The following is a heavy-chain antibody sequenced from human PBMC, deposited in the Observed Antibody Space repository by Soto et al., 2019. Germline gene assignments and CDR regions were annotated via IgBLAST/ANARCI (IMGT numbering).Heavy chain of an antibody. CDR2: IHRDGVT. V-gene: IGHV4-4*02. CDR3: AGRPEIHPR. J-gene: IGHJ4*02. D-gene: IGHD1-26*01. Sequence: QVHLQESGPGLVKPSETLSLTCAISGGSTSSSDWWTWVRQPPGEGLEWIGEIHRDGVTTYNSSLKSRLTISLDQSRNQFSLSLTSVTAAGAAVYFCAGRPEIHPRWGQGILVPVSS. CDR1: GGSTSSSDW.